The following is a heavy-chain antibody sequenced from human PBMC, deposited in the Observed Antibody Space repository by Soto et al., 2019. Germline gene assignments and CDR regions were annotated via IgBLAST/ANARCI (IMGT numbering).Heavy chain of an antibody. J-gene: IGHJ3*02. CDR1: GFTFTSSA. CDR3: AARLVRDALHPFDAFDI. D-gene: IGHD3-16*01. Sequence: GASVKVSCKASGFTFTSSAVQWVRQARGQRLEWIGWIVVGSGNTNYAQKFQERVTITRDMSTSTAYMELSSLRSEDTAVYYCAARLVRDALHPFDAFDIGGAGTMVTV. CDR2: IVVGSGNT. V-gene: IGHV1-58*01.